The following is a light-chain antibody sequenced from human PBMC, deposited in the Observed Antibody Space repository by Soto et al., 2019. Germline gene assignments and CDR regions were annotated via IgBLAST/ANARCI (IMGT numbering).Light chain of an antibody. J-gene: IGLJ2*01. Sequence: QAVVTQEPSFSVSPGGTVTLTCGLISGSVSTNYYPSWYQQTPGQAPRTLIYNTNSRSSGVPDRFSGSILGNKAALTITGAQADDESDYYCMLHVGSGISVFGGGTKLTVL. CDR3: MLHVGSGISV. V-gene: IGLV8-61*01. CDR1: SGSVSTNYY. CDR2: NTN.